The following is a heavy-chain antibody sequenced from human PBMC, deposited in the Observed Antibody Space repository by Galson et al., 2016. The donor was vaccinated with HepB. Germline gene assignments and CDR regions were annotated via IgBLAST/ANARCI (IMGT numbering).Heavy chain of an antibody. D-gene: IGHD4-17*01. V-gene: IGHV3-53*01. J-gene: IGHJ4*02. Sequence: SLRLSCATSEFTVNSNYMAWVRQAPGKGLQFVSVIYDRGTYYPDSMGGRFIISRDSSKSTLYLQMNSLRAEDAAVYFCARDLPPVTYRLLYWGRGILVTVSS. CDR2: IYDRGT. CDR1: EFTVNSNY. CDR3: ARDLPPVTYRLLY.